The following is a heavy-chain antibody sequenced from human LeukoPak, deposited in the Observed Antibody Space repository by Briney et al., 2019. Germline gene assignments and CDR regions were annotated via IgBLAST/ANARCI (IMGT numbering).Heavy chain of an antibody. CDR2: ISYDGSNK. J-gene: IGHJ5*02. CDR1: GFTFSSYA. D-gene: IGHD1-26*01. Sequence: GRSLRLSCAASGFTFSSYAMHWVRQAPGKGLEWVAVISYDGSNKYYADSVRGRFTISRDNSKNTLYLQVNSLRAEDTAVYYCARDAVSGSYSTHWFDPWGQGTLVTVSS. CDR3: ARDAVSGSYSTHWFDP. V-gene: IGHV3-30-3*01.